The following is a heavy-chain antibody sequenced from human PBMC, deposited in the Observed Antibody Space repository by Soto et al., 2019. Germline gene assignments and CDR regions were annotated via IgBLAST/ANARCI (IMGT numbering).Heavy chain of an antibody. CDR1: GGSISSSSYY. CDR3: ARETMVRGVIFY. CDR2: IYYSGST. V-gene: IGHV4-39*02. D-gene: IGHD3-10*01. J-gene: IGHJ4*02. Sequence: QLQLQESGPGLVKPSETLSLTCTVSGGSISSSSYYWGWIRQPPGKGLEWIGSIYYSGSTYYNPSLTSRVTISVDTSKNQFSLKLSSVTAADTAVYYCARETMVRGVIFYWGQGTLVTVSS.